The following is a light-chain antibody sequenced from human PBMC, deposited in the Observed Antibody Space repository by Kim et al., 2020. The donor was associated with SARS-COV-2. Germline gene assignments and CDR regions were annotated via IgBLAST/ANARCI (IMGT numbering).Light chain of an antibody. CDR1: SSDIGYYNY. CDR2: DVT. V-gene: IGLV2-14*03. Sequence: GQSITISCTGTSSDIGYYNYVSWLQQHPGKAPKLLIHDVTERPSGVSNRFSGSKSDTTASLTISGLQAEDEADYYCSSYATINAWVFGGGTQLTVL. J-gene: IGLJ3*02. CDR3: SSYATINAWV.